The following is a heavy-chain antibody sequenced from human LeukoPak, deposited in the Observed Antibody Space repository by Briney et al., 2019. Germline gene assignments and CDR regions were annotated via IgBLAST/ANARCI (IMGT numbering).Heavy chain of an antibody. CDR1: GGSISSSSYY. D-gene: IGHD4-17*01. J-gene: IGHJ5*02. V-gene: IGHV4-39*07. CDR2: IYYSGST. Sequence: SETLSLTCTVSGGSISSSSYYWGWIRQPPGKGLEWIGSIYYSGSTYYNPSLKSRVTISVDTSKNQFSLKLSSVTAADTAVYYCARGDDYGDYVANWFDPWGQGTLVTVSS. CDR3: ARGDDYGDYVANWFDP.